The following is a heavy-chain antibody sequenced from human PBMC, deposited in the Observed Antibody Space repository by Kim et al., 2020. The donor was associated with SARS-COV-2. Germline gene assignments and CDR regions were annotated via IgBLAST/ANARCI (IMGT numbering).Heavy chain of an antibody. CDR1: DDSITSSSYY. CDR2: VYYSGST. Sequence: SETLSLTCTVSDDSITSSSYYWGWIRQPPGKGLDWIGNVYYSGSTYYKPSLQSRVTISLDTSKKQISLKLRSVTAADTAVYFCARRPPHVDTSFFDFWG. CDR3: ARRPPHVDTSFFDF. J-gene: IGHJ4*01. V-gene: IGHV4-39*01. D-gene: IGHD5-18*01.